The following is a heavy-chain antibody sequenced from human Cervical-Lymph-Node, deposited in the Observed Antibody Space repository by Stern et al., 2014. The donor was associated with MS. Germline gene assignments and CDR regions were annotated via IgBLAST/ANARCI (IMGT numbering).Heavy chain of an antibody. D-gene: IGHD3-22*01. CDR2: ISYDGSNK. Sequence: VQLVESGGGVVQPGRSLRLSCAASGFTFSRHAMHWVRQAPGTGLEWVAVISYDGSNKDYADSVKGRFTISRDNSKNTLYLQVNSLRAEDTAVYYCARDRWYYDSSGTFDSWGQGTLVTVSS. CDR3: ARDRWYYDSSGTFDS. J-gene: IGHJ4*02. CDR1: GFTFSRHA. V-gene: IGHV3-30-3*01.